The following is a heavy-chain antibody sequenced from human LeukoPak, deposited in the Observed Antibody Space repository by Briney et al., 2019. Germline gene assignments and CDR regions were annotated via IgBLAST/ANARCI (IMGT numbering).Heavy chain of an antibody. CDR2: ISSSSSTI. D-gene: IGHD4-23*01. J-gene: IGHJ4*02. CDR3: ARADHTYGGNRYYFDY. V-gene: IGHV3-48*04. CDR1: GFTFSSYS. Sequence: GGSLRLSCAASGFTFSSYSMNWVRQAPGKGLEWVSYISSSSSTIYYADSVKGRFTISRDNAKNSLYLQMNSLRAEDTAVYYCARADHTYGGNRYYFDYWGQRTLVTVYS.